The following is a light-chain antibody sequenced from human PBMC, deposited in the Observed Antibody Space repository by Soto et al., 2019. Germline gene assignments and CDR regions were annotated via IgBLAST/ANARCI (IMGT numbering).Light chain of an antibody. CDR2: GAS. V-gene: IGKV3-20*01. J-gene: IGKJ5*01. CDR3: QQYGSSPIT. Sequence: IVMTQSPATLSVSPGERPTLSCRASQSISTKLAWYQQKPGQAPRLLIYGASTRATGIPVRFSGSGSGTDFTLTISRLEPEDFAVYYCQQYGSSPITFGQGTRLEIK. CDR1: QSISTK.